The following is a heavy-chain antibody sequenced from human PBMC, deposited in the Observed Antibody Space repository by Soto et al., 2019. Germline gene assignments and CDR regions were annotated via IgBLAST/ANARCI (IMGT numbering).Heavy chain of an antibody. CDR3: ARISSTVAAAGTQGFDY. Sequence: SGPTLVNPTQTLTLTCTFSGFSLSTSGMCVSWIRQPPGKALEWLALIDWDDDKYYSTSLKTRLTISKDTSKNQVVLTMTNMDPVDTATYYCARISSTVAAAGTQGFDYWGQGTLVTVSS. J-gene: IGHJ4*02. CDR1: GFSLSTSGMC. CDR2: IDWDDDK. D-gene: IGHD6-13*01. V-gene: IGHV2-70*01.